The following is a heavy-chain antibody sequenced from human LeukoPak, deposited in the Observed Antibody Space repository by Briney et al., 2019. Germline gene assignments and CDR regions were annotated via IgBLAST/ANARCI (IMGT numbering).Heavy chain of an antibody. Sequence: SETLSLTCIVSGGSISNYYWTWIRQPPGKGLEWIGYIYYSGSTNYNPSLKSRVTISVDTSKNQFSLKLSSVTAADTAVYYCARTTSGPLEMASQSPLDYWGQGTLVTVSS. CDR3: ARTTSGPLEMASQSPLDY. J-gene: IGHJ4*02. CDR2: IYYSGST. D-gene: IGHD1-1*01. CDR1: GGSISNYY. V-gene: IGHV4-59*12.